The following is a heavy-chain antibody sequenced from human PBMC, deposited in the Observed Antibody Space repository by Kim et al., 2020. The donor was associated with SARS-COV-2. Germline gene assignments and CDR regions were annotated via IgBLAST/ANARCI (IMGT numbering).Heavy chain of an antibody. J-gene: IGHJ5*02. D-gene: IGHD1-1*01. V-gene: IGHV5-51*01. CDR3: ARSQWTNCIFDP. Sequence: YSPSSTGQVTISADKSISTAYLQWSSLKASDTAMYYCARSQWTNCIFDPWGQGTLVTVSS.